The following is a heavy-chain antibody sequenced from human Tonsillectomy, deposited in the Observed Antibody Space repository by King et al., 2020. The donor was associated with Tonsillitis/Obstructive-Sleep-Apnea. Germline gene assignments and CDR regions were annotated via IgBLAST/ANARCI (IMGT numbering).Heavy chain of an antibody. J-gene: IGHJ6*03. V-gene: IGHV3-11*05. CDR1: GFSFGDYY. CDR3: ARDRELRLGYYYMDV. CDR2: ISTGSSFI. D-gene: IGHD3-16*01. Sequence: VQLVESGGGLVEPGGTLRLSCEASGFSFGDYYMTWIRQAPGKGLDWVSYISTGSSFINYADSLKGRFTISRDNSKTSMYLQMKGLRVDDTAVYYCARDRELRLGYYYMDVWGKGTTVTVSS.